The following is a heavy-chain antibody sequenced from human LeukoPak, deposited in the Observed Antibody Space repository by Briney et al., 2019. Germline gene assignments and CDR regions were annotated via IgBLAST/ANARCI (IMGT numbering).Heavy chain of an antibody. CDR2: MNQDGSEI. CDR3: ARVSGYSYGLAN. J-gene: IGHJ4*02. V-gene: IGHV3-7*04. Sequence: GGSLRLSCAASRFNFRIYWMSWVRQAPGKGLEWVANMNQDGSEIHYMDSVKGRFTISRDGAKNSLYLQMNSLRVEDTAVYYCARVSGYSYGLANWGQGTLVTVSS. CDR1: RFNFRIYW. D-gene: IGHD5-18*01.